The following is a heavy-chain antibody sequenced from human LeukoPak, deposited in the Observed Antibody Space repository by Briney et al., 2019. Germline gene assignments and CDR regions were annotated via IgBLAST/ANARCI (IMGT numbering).Heavy chain of an antibody. CDR1: GGSFSGYY. J-gene: IGHJ5*02. D-gene: IGHD2-2*01. CDR3: ARVRGSAPEYCSSTSCLGQVSPNWFDP. V-gene: IGHV4-34*01. CDR2: INHSGST. Sequence: SETLSLTCAVYGGSFSGYYWSWIRQPPGKGLEWIGEINHSGSTNYNPSLKSRVTISVDTSKNQFSLKLSSVTAADTAVYYCARVRGSAPEYCSSTSCLGQVSPNWFDPWGQGTLVTVSS.